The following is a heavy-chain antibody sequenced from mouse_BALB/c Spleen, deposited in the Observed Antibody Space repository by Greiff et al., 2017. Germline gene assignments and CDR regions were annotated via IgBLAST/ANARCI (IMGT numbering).Heavy chain of an antibody. V-gene: IGHV3-2*02. CDR1: GYSITSDYA. J-gene: IGHJ1*01. Sequence: DVQLQESGPGLVKPSQSLSLTCTVTGYSITSDYAWNWIRQFPGNKLEWMGYISYSGSTSYNPSLKSRISITRDTSKNQFFLQLNSVTTEDTATYYCARKYYYGFWYFDVWGAGTTVTVSS. D-gene: IGHD1-1*01. CDR2: ISYSGST. CDR3: ARKYYYGFWYFDV.